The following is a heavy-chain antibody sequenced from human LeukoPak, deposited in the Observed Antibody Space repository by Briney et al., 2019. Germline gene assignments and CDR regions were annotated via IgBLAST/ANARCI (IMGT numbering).Heavy chain of an antibody. CDR1: GFTISSFG. D-gene: IGHD1-7*01. V-gene: IGHV3-30*03. CDR3: ARGPIVGITETKGYFDY. J-gene: IGHJ4*02. Sequence: GRSLRLSCAASGFTISSFGMHWVRQAPGKGLEWVAVVSYDGSHEYYADSVKGRFTISRENAKNSLYLQMNSLRAGDTAVYFCARGPIVGITETKGYFDYWGQGILVTVSS. CDR2: VSYDGSHE.